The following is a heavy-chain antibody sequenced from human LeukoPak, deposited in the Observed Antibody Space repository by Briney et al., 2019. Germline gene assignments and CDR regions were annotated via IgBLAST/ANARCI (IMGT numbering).Heavy chain of an antibody. V-gene: IGHV4-38-2*02. J-gene: IGHJ4*02. Sequence: SETLSLTCTVSGYSISSGYYWGWIRQPPGKGLEWIGTIRHSGTTYYNPSLKSRVTISIDSSKNQFSLKLNSVTAADTAVYYCARDSGNYPYYFDYWGQGTLVTVSS. CDR3: ARDSGNYPYYFDY. CDR1: GYSISSGYY. D-gene: IGHD1-26*01. CDR2: IRHSGTT.